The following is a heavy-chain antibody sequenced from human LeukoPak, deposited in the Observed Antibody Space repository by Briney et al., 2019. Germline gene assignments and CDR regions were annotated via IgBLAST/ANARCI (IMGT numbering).Heavy chain of an antibody. CDR3: AREPTYYDFWSGYSWFDY. CDR1: GFTCSSYS. Sequence: GGSLRLSCAASGFTCSSYSMNWVRQAPGKGLEWVSYISSSSSTIYYADSVKGRFTISRDNAKNSLYLQMNSLRAEDTAVYYCAREPTYYDFWSGYSWFDYWGQGTLVTVSS. CDR2: ISSSSSTI. J-gene: IGHJ4*02. D-gene: IGHD3-3*01. V-gene: IGHV3-48*01.